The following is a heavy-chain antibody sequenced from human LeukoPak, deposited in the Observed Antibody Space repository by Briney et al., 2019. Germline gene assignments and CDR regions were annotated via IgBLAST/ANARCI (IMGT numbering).Heavy chain of an antibody. CDR2: IYSGGST. J-gene: IGHJ6*02. V-gene: IGHV3-66*01. Sequence: GGSLRLSCAASGFTVSSNYMSWVRQAPGKGLEWVSVIYSGGSTYYADSVKGRFTISRDNAKNSLYLQMNSLRAEDTAVYYCASPVCSGGSCYPYYYYYYGMDVWGQGTTVTVSS. CDR3: ASPVCSGGSCYPYYYYYYGMDV. D-gene: IGHD2-15*01. CDR1: GFTVSSNY.